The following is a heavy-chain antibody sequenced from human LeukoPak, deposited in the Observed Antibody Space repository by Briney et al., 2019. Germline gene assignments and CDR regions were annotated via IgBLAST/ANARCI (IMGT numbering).Heavy chain of an antibody. V-gene: IGHV3-30*01. Sequence: GGSLRLSCAASGFTFSKYAMHWVRQAPGKGLGWVAVISYDGINKYYADSVRGRFTISRDNAKNTLSLQMNSLRAEDTAVYYCAREGYCSSTNCPRAFDIWGQGTMVTVSS. J-gene: IGHJ3*02. D-gene: IGHD2-2*01. CDR3: AREGYCSSTNCPRAFDI. CDR2: ISYDGINK. CDR1: GFTFSKYA.